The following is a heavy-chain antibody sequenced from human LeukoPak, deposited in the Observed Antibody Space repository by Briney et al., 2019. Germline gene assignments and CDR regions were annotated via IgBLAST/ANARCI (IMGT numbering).Heavy chain of an antibody. Sequence: PGGSLRLSCAGSGFTFRGSAMHWVRQASGKGLEWVGRIRTKANNYATAYAASLSGRFTISRDDSKNMAYLHLNGLKTEDTALYYCVTFNWNYTCLPFDYWGHGTLVTVSS. CDR3: VTFNWNYTCLPFDY. V-gene: IGHV3-73*01. CDR1: GFTFRGSA. J-gene: IGHJ4*01. CDR2: IRTKANNYAT. D-gene: IGHD1-7*01.